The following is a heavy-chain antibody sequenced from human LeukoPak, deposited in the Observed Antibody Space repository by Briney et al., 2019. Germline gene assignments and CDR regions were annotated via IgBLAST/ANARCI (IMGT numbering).Heavy chain of an antibody. CDR2: ISGSGGST. CDR1: GFTFSTYA. J-gene: IGHJ4*02. CDR3: AKSSYYDSSGYYREYYFDY. V-gene: IGHV3-23*01. Sequence: GSLRLSCAASGFTFSTYAMSWVRQAPGKGLEWVSAISGSGGSTNYADSVKGRVTVSRDNSKSTLYLQMNSLRAEDTAVYYCAKSSYYDSSGYYREYYFDYWGQGTLVTVSS. D-gene: IGHD3-22*01.